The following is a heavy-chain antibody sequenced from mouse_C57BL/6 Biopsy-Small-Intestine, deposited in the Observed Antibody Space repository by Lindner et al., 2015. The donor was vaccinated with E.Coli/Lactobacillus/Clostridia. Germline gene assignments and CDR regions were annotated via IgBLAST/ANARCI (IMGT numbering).Heavy chain of an antibody. Sequence: SVKVSCKASGYTFTDYGITWVRQAPGQGLEWMGWISGSNGNTNYAQKVQGRVTMTTDTSTSTAYMELGSLRSDDTAVYYCARAGAAVTSHFDYWGQGSLVIVSS. J-gene: IGHJ4*01. V-gene: IGHV1-74*01. CDR1: GYTFTDYG. CDR2: ISGSNGNT. D-gene: IGHD2-13*01. CDR3: ARAGAAVTSHFDY.